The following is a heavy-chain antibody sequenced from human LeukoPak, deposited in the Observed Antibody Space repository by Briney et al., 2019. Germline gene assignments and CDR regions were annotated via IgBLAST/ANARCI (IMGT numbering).Heavy chain of an antibody. Sequence: GASVKVSCKASGGTFSSYAISWVRQAPGQGLEWMGRIIPIFGTANYAQKFQGRVTITTDESTSTAYMELSSLRSEDTAVYYSARGYGGDGYNFRFDIWGQGTMVTVSS. CDR3: ARGYGGDGYNFRFDI. CDR2: IIPIFGTA. J-gene: IGHJ3*02. CDR1: GGTFSSYA. D-gene: IGHD5-24*01. V-gene: IGHV1-69*05.